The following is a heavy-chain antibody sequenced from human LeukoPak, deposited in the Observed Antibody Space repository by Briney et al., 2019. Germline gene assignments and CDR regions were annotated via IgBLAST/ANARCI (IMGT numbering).Heavy chain of an antibody. D-gene: IGHD3-10*01. J-gene: IGHJ4*02. V-gene: IGHV4-31*03. Sequence: SQTLSLTCTVSGASVSSGGYYWSWIRQHPGKGLEWIGYIYYSGSTYYNPSLKSRVTISVDTSKNQFSLKLSSVTAADTAVYYCARGTPELYYFDYWGQGTLVTVSS. CDR3: ARGTPELYYFDY. CDR2: IYYSGST. CDR1: GASVSSGGYY.